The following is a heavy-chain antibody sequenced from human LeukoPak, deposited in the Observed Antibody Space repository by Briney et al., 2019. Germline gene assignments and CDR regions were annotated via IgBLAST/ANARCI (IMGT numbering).Heavy chain of an antibody. CDR1: GGSISSSSYY. Sequence: ETLSLTCTVSGGSISSSSYYWGWIRQPPGKGLEWIGSIYYSGSTYYNPSLKSRVTISVDTSKNQFSLKLSSVTAADTAVYYCARGRSIYYGSGRYFGYWGQGTLVTVSS. CDR2: IYYSGST. D-gene: IGHD3-10*01. J-gene: IGHJ4*02. V-gene: IGHV4-39*07. CDR3: ARGRSIYYGSGRYFGY.